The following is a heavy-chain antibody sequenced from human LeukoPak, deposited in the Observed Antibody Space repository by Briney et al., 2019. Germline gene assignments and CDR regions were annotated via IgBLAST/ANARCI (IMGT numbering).Heavy chain of an antibody. CDR3: ARAHIVVVPAAMSAYYYGMDV. CDR1: GFTFSSYS. J-gene: IGHJ6*02. D-gene: IGHD2-2*01. CDR2: IGSSSSYI. Sequence: GGSLRLSCAASGFTFSSYSMNWVRQAPGKGLEWVSSIGSSSSYIYYADSVKGRFTISRDNAKNSLYLQMNSLRAEDTAVYYCARAHIVVVPAAMSAYYYGMDVWGQGTTVTVSS. V-gene: IGHV3-21*01.